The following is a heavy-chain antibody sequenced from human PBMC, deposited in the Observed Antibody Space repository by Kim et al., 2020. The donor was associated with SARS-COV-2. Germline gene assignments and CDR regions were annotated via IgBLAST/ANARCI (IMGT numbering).Heavy chain of an antibody. CDR2: VYPDDSET. V-gene: IGHV5-51*01. CDR3: ARVSALLLDF. J-gene: IGHJ4*02. Sequence: GESLKISCKVSGYIFSQYWIGWVRQTPGKGLEWMGIVYPDDSETKYSPSFQGQVTISADKSISTAYLQWNSLKASYTAIYFCARVSALLLDFWGQGTLVT. D-gene: IGHD6-25*01. CDR1: GYIFSQYW.